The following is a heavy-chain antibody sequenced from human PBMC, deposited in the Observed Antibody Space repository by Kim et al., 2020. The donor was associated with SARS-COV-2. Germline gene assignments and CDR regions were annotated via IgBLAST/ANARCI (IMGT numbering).Heavy chain of an antibody. CDR3: ARLYYYDSSGYYYYYGMDV. Sequence: GGSLRLSCAASGFTFSSYSMNWVRQAPGKGLEWVSYICSSSSTIYYADSVKGRFTISRDNAKNSLYLQMNSLRAEDTAVYYCARLYYYDSSGYYYYYGMDVWGQGTTVTVSS. D-gene: IGHD3-22*01. V-gene: IGHV3-48*04. CDR2: ICSSSSTI. J-gene: IGHJ6*02. CDR1: GFTFSSYS.